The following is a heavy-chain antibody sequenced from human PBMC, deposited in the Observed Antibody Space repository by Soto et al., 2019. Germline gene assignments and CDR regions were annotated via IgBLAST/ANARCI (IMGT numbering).Heavy chain of an antibody. Sequence: PSETLSLTCTVSGGSISSYYWSWIRQPPGKGLEWIGYIYYSGSTNYNPSLKSRVTISVDTSKNQFSLKLSSVTAADTAVYYCARGGPNCSSTSCYQDYWGQGTLVTVS. CDR2: IYYSGST. J-gene: IGHJ4*02. V-gene: IGHV4-59*01. CDR3: ARGGPNCSSTSCYQDY. CDR1: GGSISSYY. D-gene: IGHD2-2*01.